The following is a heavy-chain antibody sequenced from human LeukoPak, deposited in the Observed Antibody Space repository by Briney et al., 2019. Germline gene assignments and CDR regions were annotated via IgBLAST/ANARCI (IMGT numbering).Heavy chain of an antibody. J-gene: IGHJ6*02. CDR2: ISSSSSYI. CDR3: ARGLGPSLFRYYGMDV. Sequence: GGSLRLSCAASGFTFSSYSMNWVRQAPGKGLEWVSSISSSSSYIYYADSVKGRFTISRDNAKNSLYLQMDSLRAEATAVYYCARGLGPSLFRYYGMDVWGQGTTVTVSS. CDR1: GFTFSSYS. D-gene: IGHD3-16*01. V-gene: IGHV3-21*01.